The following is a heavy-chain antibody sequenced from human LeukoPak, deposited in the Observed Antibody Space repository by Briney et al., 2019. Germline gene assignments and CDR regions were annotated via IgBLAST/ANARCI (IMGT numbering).Heavy chain of an antibody. D-gene: IGHD2-15*01. CDR1: GGSISSSNW. J-gene: IGHJ4*02. Sequence: SGTLSLTCAVSGGSISSSNWWSWVRQPPGKGLEWIGEIYHSGSTNYNPSLKSRVTISVDTSKNQFSLKLSSVTAADTAVYYCARDGDDCSGGSCYVYWGQGTLVTVSS. CDR3: ARDGDDCSGGSCYVY. CDR2: IYHSGST. V-gene: IGHV4-4*02.